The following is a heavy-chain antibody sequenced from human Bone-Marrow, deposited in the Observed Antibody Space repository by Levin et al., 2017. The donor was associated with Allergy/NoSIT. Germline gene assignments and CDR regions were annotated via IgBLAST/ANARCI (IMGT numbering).Heavy chain of an antibody. V-gene: IGHV3-72*01. D-gene: IGHD1-14*01. Sequence: PGGSLRLSCAASGFTFSDHYMDWVRQAPGKGLEWVGRTRNKAYSYTTEYAASVKGRFTISRHDSNNSLYLQMNSLKTEDTAVYYCVSRNQTSRFLDYWGQGTLVTVSS. CDR3: VSRNQTSRFLDY. CDR2: TRNKAYSYTT. CDR1: GFTFSDHY. J-gene: IGHJ4*02.